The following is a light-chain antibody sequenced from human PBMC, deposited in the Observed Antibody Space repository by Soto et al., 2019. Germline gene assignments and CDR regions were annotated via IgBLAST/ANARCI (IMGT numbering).Light chain of an antibody. J-gene: IGLJ1*01. V-gene: IGLV2-11*01. CDR1: SSDVGVYNY. CDR3: CSYAGSYTLV. CDR2: DVN. Sequence: QSVLTQPRSVSGSPGQSGTISCTGTSSDVGVYNYVSWYHQHPGKAPKLMIYDVNKRPSGVPDRFSGSKSGNTASLTISGLQAEDEADYYCCSYAGSYTLVFGTGTKVTVL.